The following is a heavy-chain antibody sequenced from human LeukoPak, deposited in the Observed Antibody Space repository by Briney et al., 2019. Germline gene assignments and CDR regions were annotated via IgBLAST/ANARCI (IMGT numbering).Heavy chain of an antibody. J-gene: IGHJ4*02. CDR2: ISYDGSNK. CDR1: GFTFSSYG. Sequence: GGSLRLSCAASGFTFSSYGMHWVRQAPGRGLEWVAIISYDGSNKYYADSVRGRFTISRDNSKNTLYLQMDSLRAEDTAVYYCAKDHCNNGVCYYFDYWGQGTLVTVSS. CDR3: AKDHCNNGVCYYFDY. D-gene: IGHD2-8*01. V-gene: IGHV3-30*18.